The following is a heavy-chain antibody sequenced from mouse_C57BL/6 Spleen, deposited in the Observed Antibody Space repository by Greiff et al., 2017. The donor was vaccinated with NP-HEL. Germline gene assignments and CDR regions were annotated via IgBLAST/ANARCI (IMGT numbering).Heavy chain of an antibody. D-gene: IGHD1-1*01. CDR2: ILPGSGST. CDR3: ASPGSSYGRYFDV. V-gene: IGHV1-9*01. CDR1: GYTFTGYW. J-gene: IGHJ1*03. Sequence: VQLQQSGAELMKPGASVKLSCKATGYTFTGYWIEWVKQRPGHGLEWIGEILPGSGSTNYNEKFKGKATFTADTSSNTAYMQLSSLTTEDSAIYYCASPGSSYGRYFDVWGTGTTVTVSS.